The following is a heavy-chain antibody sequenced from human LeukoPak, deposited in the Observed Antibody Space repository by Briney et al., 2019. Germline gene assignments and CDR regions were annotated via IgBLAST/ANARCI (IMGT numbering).Heavy chain of an antibody. CDR3: TRGAGWLIDY. Sequence: PSETLSLTCTVSDDAISDYYRGWIRQPPGTGLEWIGYFYNSGRSTYSPSLKSRVTISADTSKNHFSLKLNSVTTADTAVYYCTRGAGWLIDYWGQGILVTVSS. V-gene: IGHV4-59*01. CDR2: FYNSGRS. D-gene: IGHD3-16*01. CDR1: DDAISDYY. J-gene: IGHJ4*02.